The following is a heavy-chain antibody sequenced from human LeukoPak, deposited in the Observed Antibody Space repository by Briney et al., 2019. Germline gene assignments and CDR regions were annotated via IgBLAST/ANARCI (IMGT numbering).Heavy chain of an antibody. J-gene: IGHJ4*02. D-gene: IGHD4-17*01. CDR3: ASTRDYGDYVQLDY. CDR1: GGSISSHY. Sequence: PSETLSLTCTVPGGSISSHYWSWIRQPPGKGLEWIGYIYYSGSTNYNPSLKSRVTISVDTSKNQFSLKLSSVTAADTAVYYCASTRDYGDYVQLDYWGQGTLVTVSS. V-gene: IGHV4-59*11. CDR2: IYYSGST.